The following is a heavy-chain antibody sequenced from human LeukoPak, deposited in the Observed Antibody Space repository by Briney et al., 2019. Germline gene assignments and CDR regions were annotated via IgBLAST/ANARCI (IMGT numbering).Heavy chain of an antibody. CDR2: IFHRESP. CDR1: NGSISSSNY. D-gene: IGHD3-10*01. V-gene: IGHV4-4*02. CDR3: ARVLSGERSFGSGSYYKD. J-gene: IGHJ4*02. Sequence: PSGTLSLTCAVFNGSISSSNYWSWVRQPPGKGLEGIGEIFHRESPNYNPSLKSRVTISVDKSKNQFSLMLTSLTAADTAVYYCARVLSGERSFGSGSYYKDWGQGTLVTVSS.